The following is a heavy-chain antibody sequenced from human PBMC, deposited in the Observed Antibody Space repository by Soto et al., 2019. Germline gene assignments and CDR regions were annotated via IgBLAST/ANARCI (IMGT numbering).Heavy chain of an antibody. D-gene: IGHD2-15*01. Sequence: SGPTLVKPTQTLTLTCTFSGFSLSTSGVGVGWIRQPPGKALEWLALIYWDDDKRYSPSLKSRLTITKDTSKNQVVLTMTNMDPVDTATYYCARIPVVVAATPFYSPSAEYFQHWGQGTLVTVSS. J-gene: IGHJ1*01. V-gene: IGHV2-5*02. CDR3: ARIPVVVAATPFYSPSAEYFQH. CDR1: GFSLSTSGVG. CDR2: IYWDDDK.